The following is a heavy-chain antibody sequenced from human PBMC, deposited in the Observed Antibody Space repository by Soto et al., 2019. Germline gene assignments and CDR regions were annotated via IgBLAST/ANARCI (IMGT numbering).Heavy chain of an antibody. CDR2: IIPIFGTA. CDR1: GGTFSSYS. D-gene: IGHD6-19*01. CDR3: ARRSPIAVGSLLDP. V-gene: IGHV1-69*13. J-gene: IGHJ5*02. Sequence: ASVKVSCKASGGTFSSYSISWVLQAPGQGLEWMGGIIPIFGTANYAQKFQGRVTITADESTSTAYMELSSLRSEDTAVYYCARRSPIAVGSLLDPWGQGTLVTVSS.